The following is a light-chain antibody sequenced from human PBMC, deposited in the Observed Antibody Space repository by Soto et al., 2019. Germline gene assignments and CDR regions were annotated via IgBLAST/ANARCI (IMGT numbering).Light chain of an antibody. CDR3: QQNNNWPYT. Sequence: EIVMTQSPATLSVSPGERVTLSCRAGQSVGSSLAWYQQKPGRAPRLLIYDTSTRAPGIPARFSGSGSGTEFTLTISSPQSEDFALYYCQQNNNWPYTFGQGTKLEIK. CDR2: DTS. V-gene: IGKV3-15*01. J-gene: IGKJ2*01. CDR1: QSVGSS.